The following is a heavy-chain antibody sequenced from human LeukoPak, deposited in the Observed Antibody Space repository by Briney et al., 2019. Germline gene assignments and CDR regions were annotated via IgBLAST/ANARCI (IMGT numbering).Heavy chain of an antibody. J-gene: IGHJ5*02. D-gene: IGHD2-2*02. CDR2: INPNSGGT. Sequence: ASVKVSCKASGYTFTGCYMHWVRQAPGQGLEWIGWINPNSGGTNYAQKFQGRVTMTRDTSISTAYMELSRLRSDDTAVYYCARGLGYCSSTSCYSYWFDPWGQGTLVTVSS. V-gene: IGHV1-2*02. CDR1: GYTFTGCY. CDR3: ARGLGYCSSTSCYSYWFDP.